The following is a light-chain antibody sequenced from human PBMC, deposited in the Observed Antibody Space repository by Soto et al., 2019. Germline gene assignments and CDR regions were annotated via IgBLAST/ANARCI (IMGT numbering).Light chain of an antibody. CDR3: LQVSSFPRT. CDR2: TAS. V-gene: IGKV1-12*01. CDR1: RGIGDR. Sequence: DIHRTQSPSSLSAVVGDRVTITCRASRGIGDRLAWFQQKPGKAPQFLIQTASNLQSGVPSRFSGSGSGTEFILSINSLQPEDIATYYCLQVSSFPRTFGQGTKVDIK. J-gene: IGKJ1*01.